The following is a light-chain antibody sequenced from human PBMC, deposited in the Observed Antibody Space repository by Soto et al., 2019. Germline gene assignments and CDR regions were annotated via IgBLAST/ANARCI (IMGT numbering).Light chain of an antibody. CDR1: SSNIGNNY. CDR3: GTWDSSLSAAV. Sequence: QSALTQPPSVSAAPGQKVTIPCSGSSSNIGNNYVSWYQQLPGTAPKLLIYDNNKRPSGIPDRFSGSKSGTSATLGITGLQTGDEADYYCGTWDSSLSAAVFGTGTKLTVL. V-gene: IGLV1-51*01. CDR2: DNN. J-gene: IGLJ1*01.